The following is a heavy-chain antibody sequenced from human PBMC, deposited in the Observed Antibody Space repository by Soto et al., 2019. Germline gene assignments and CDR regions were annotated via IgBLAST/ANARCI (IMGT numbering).Heavy chain of an antibody. D-gene: IGHD3-3*01. Sequence: GSLRLSCAASGFTFSSYSMNWVRQAPGKGLEWIGYIYYSGSTNYNPSLKSRVTISVDTSKNQFSLKLSSVTAADTAVYYCARYYDFWSGSSDAFDIWGQGTMVTVSS. CDR3: ARYYDFWSGSSDAFDI. V-gene: IGHV4-59*01. CDR2: IYYSGST. J-gene: IGHJ3*02. CDR1: GFTFSSYS.